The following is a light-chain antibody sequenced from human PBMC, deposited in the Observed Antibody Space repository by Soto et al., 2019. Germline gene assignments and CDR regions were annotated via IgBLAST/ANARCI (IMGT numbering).Light chain of an antibody. J-gene: IGKJ3*01. CDR3: QQYDSWPYT. Sequence: EIVMTQSPATLSVSPGEGATLSCRASQSIGSNLAWYQQKPGQAPRLLIYNASTRATGISATFSGSGSGTEFTLTISSLHSEDIGIYYCQQYDSWPYTFGPGSKVHFK. V-gene: IGKV3-15*01. CDR2: NAS. CDR1: QSIGSN.